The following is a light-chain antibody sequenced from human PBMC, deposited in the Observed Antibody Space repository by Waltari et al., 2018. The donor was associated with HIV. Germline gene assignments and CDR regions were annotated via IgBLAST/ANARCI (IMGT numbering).Light chain of an antibody. J-gene: IGKJ2*01. V-gene: IGKV3-11*01. Sequence: EIVLTQSPATLSLSPGERATLSCRARQSVSSNLAWYQQKPGQAPRLLIYDAANRATGIPGRFSGSGSGTDFTLTITSLEPEDFAVYYCQQRSNWPRMYTFGQGTKLEIK. CDR2: DAA. CDR1: QSVSSN. CDR3: QQRSNWPRMYT.